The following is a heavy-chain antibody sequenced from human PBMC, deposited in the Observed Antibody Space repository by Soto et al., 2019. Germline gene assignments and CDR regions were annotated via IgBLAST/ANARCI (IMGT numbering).Heavy chain of an antibody. CDR3: ARQGEMATITEVPFDY. V-gene: IGHV4-34*01. Sequence: SETLSLTCAVYGGSFSGYYWTWIRQPPGTGLEWIGEINHSGSTYYNPSLKSRVTISVDTSKNQFSLKLSSVTAADTAVYYCARQGEMATITEVPFDYWGQGTLVTVSS. J-gene: IGHJ4*02. CDR2: INHSGST. D-gene: IGHD5-12*01. CDR1: GGSFSGYY.